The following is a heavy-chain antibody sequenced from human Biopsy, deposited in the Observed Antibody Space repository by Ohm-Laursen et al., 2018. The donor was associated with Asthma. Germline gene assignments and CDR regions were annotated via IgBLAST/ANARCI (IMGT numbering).Heavy chain of an antibody. D-gene: IGHD5/OR15-5a*01. Sequence: GSLRLSCAASGFTFGDYWMSWVRQVPGKGLEWVANIKHDGSEKNHVDSLKGRFTISRDNAKNSLYLQMNSLRAEDTAFYYCARFSMCTRTACGPYYIYKMDVWGQGTTVTVSS. CDR2: IKHDGSEK. CDR3: ARFSMCTRTACGPYYIYKMDV. V-gene: IGHV3-7*03. CDR1: GFTFGDYW. J-gene: IGHJ6*02.